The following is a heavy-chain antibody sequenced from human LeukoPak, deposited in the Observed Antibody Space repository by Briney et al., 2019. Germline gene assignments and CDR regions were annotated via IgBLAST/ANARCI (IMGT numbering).Heavy chain of an antibody. Sequence: PGGSLRLSCAASGFTFSSYAMSWVRQAPGKWLEWVSAISGSGGSTYYADSVKGRFTISRDNSKNTLYLQMNSLRAEDTAVYYCAKDGSSWYSEIDYWGQGTLVTVSS. CDR2: ISGSGGST. CDR1: GFTFSSYA. CDR3: AKDGSSWYSEIDY. V-gene: IGHV3-23*01. J-gene: IGHJ4*02. D-gene: IGHD6-13*01.